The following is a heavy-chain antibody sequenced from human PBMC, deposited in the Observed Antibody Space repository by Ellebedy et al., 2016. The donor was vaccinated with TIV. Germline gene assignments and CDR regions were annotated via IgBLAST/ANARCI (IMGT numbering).Heavy chain of an antibody. Sequence: GESLKISCAASGFTFSNYAMNWVRQAPGKGLEWVSYISSSSSLKYYADSVRGRFSISRDNAKNSVYLQMNSLRDEDTAAYYCASYDWSTGLDVWGQGTTVTVSS. V-gene: IGHV3-48*02. J-gene: IGHJ6*02. CDR2: ISSSSSLK. CDR3: ASYDWSTGLDV. CDR1: GFTFSNYA. D-gene: IGHD3-9*01.